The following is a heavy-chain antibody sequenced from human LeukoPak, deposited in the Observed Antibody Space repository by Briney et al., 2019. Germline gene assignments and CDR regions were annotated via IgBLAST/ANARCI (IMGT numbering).Heavy chain of an antibody. Sequence: SETLSLTCTVSSGSISSTSYYWGWIRQPPGKGLEWIGTISYNGSTYYNLSLKSRFTSSVDTAKNQCSLKLSSVTAADTAVYYCARLGIQLWYHFDYWGRGTLVTVSS. V-gene: IGHV4-39*01. CDR2: ISYNGST. J-gene: IGHJ4*02. CDR1: SGSISSTSYY. D-gene: IGHD5-18*01. CDR3: ARLGIQLWYHFDY.